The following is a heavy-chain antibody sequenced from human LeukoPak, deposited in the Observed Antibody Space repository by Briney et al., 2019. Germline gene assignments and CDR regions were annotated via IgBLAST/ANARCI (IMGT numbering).Heavy chain of an antibody. Sequence: GESLKISCKCSGYSFTNYWIGWVRQMPGKGLEWMVIIYPANSDRKYSPSLRGQATISADNSRSTAYLQWRRLQAPDTAMYYCARQANSGYGGIAFDIWGQGTMVTVSS. CDR1: GYSFTNYW. CDR3: ARQANSGYGGIAFDI. CDR2: IYPANSDR. D-gene: IGHD5-12*01. J-gene: IGHJ3*02. V-gene: IGHV5-51*01.